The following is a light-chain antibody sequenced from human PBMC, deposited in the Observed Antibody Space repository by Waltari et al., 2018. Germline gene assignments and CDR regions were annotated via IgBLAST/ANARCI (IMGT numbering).Light chain of an antibody. CDR2: ATS. CDR3: QQSHRSPLT. CDR1: RSVIGY. J-gene: IGKJ4*01. V-gene: IGKV1-39*01. Sequence: DVQMTQSPSSLSASIGDRVTITCRASRSVIGYLNWYQQKTGKVPKLLIYATSSLQSGVPSRFSGSGSGTDYTLTINTLQPEDFATYYCQQSHRSPLTFGGGTKVE.